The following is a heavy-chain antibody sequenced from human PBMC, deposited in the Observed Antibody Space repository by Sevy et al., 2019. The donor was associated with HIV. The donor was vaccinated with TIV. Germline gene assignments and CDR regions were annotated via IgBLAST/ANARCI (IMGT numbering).Heavy chain of an antibody. V-gene: IGHV3-7*02. CDR3: ARGSTGNGWQVDY. J-gene: IGHJ4*02. D-gene: IGHD6-19*01. CDR2: IFQTGDDK. Sequence: GGSLRLSCAASGFIFTDYLMTGFRHTPERGRGWVATIFQTGDDKYYVDSVKGRFTISRDNTKKSLYLQMNDLRDEDTAVYYCARGSTGNGWQVDYWGQGPLVTVSS. CDR1: GFIFTDYL.